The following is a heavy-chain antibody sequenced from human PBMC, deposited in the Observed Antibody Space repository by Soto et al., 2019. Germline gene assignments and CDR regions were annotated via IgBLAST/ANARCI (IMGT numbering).Heavy chain of an antibody. CDR1: GFTFRTYA. J-gene: IGHJ4*02. CDR3: ARDYDYIWGGGYRDYYFDF. Sequence: GGSLRLSCAASGFTFRTYAMSWVRQAPGKGLEWVSIISRSGAVTNYADSVQGRFTISRDNSRDTLFLQMNTLRAEDTAVYYCARDYDYIWGGGYRDYYFDFWGQGTLVTVSS. CDR2: ISRSGAVT. D-gene: IGHD3-16*01. V-gene: IGHV3-23*01.